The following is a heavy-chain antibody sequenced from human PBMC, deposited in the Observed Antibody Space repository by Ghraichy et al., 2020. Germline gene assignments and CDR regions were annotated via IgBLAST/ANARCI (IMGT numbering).Heavy chain of an antibody. J-gene: IGHJ4*02. V-gene: IGHV2-70*13. CDR1: GFSLITSGMC. CDR3: ARIVAGTYGFDY. Sequence: TLSLTCTFSGFSLITSGMCVSWIRQPPGKALEWLALIDWDDDKEYSTSLKTRLTISKDTSKNQVVLTMTNMDPVDTATYYCARIVAGTYGFDYWGRGTLVTVSS. D-gene: IGHD3-10*01. CDR2: IDWDDDK.